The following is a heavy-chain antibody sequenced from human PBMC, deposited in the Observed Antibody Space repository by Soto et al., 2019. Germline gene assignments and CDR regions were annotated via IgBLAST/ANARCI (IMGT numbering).Heavy chain of an antibody. CDR2: ISGSGGST. J-gene: IGHJ4*02. Sequence: EVQLLESGGGLVQPGGSLRLSCAASGFTFSSYAMSWVRQAPGKGLEWVSAISGSGGSTYYADSVKGRFTISRDNSKNTLYLQMNRLRAEDTAVYYCANGPRGYDSSGYSPYYFDYWGQGTLVTVSS. CDR1: GFTFSSYA. V-gene: IGHV3-23*01. D-gene: IGHD3-22*01. CDR3: ANGPRGYDSSGYSPYYFDY.